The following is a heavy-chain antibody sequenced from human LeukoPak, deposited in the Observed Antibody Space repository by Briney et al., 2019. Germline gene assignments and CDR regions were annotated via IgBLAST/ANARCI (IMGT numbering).Heavy chain of an antibody. V-gene: IGHV3-20*04. CDR2: INWSGGST. J-gene: IGHJ4*02. CDR1: GFTFEDYG. D-gene: IGHD1-26*01. CDR3: ARDYEGATLDY. Sequence: GGSLRVSCAASGFTFEDYGMSWVRQAPGKGVEWVSGINWSGGSTVCADAVKGRFTISRDNAKNSLYLQMNSLRAEDTALYYCARDYEGATLDYCGQGTLVTVSS.